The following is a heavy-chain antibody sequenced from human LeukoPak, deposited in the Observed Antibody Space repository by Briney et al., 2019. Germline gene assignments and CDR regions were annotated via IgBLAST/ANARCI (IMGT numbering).Heavy chain of an antibody. CDR3: ARGGESRYLAWQHVVDN. V-gene: IGHV3-30*03. J-gene: IGHJ4*02. Sequence: GGSLRLSCAASGFTFNNYDMHWVRQAPGKGLEWVADISYDGSKKYYGYSVKGRFTISRENSRNTLYPQMNRLRVDDSSVYYCARGGESRYLAWQHVVDNWGQGTLVTVSS. CDR2: ISYDGSKK. CDR1: GFTFNNYD. D-gene: IGHD3-9*01.